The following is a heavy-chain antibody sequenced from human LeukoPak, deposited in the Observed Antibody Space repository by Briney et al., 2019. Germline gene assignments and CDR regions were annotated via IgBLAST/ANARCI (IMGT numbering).Heavy chain of an antibody. D-gene: IGHD2-15*01. CDR1: GGSISSSNW. J-gene: IGHJ5*02. CDR2: IYHSGST. CDR3: ARAGRYCSGGSCGGWFDP. Sequence: PSGTLSLTCAVSGGSISSSNWWSWVRQPPGKGLEWIGEIYHSGSTNYNPSLKSRVTISVDKSKNQFSLNLSSVTAADTAVYYCARAGRYCSGGSCGGWFDPWGQGTLVTVSS. V-gene: IGHV4-4*02.